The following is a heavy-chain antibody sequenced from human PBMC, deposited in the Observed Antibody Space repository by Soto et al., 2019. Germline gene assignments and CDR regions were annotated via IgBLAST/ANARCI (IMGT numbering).Heavy chain of an antibody. CDR3: ARGEGYSSGWPFDY. V-gene: IGHV1-2*04. D-gene: IGHD6-19*01. CDR2: INPNSGGT. Sequence: ASVKVSCKASGYTFTGYYMHWVRQAPGQGLEWMGWINPNSGGTNYAQKFQGWVTMTRDTSISTAYMELSRLRSDDTAVYCCARGEGYSSGWPFDYWGQGTLVTVSS. J-gene: IGHJ4*02. CDR1: GYTFTGYY.